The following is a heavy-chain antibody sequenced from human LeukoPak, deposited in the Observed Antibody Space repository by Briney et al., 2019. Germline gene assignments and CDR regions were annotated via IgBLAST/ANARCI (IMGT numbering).Heavy chain of an antibody. J-gene: IGHJ5*02. D-gene: IGHD6-13*01. V-gene: IGHV4-59*11. CDR3: ARGRSTPAP. CDR1: GGSISSHY. Sequence: SETLSPTCTVSGGSISSHYWSWIRQPPGKGLEWIGYIYYSGSTNYNPSLKSRVTISVDTSKNQFSLKLSSVTAADTAVYYCARGRSTPAPWGQGTLVTVSS. CDR2: IYYSGST.